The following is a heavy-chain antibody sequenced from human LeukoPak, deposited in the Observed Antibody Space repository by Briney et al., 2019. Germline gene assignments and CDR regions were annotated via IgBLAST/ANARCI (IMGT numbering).Heavy chain of an antibody. CDR1: GGSFSGYY. Sequence: PSETLSLTCAVYGGSFSGYYWSWIRQPPGKGLEWTGEINHSGSTNYNPSLKSRVTISVDTSKNQFSLKLSSVTAADTAVYYCARGRIVRGVITYYYYYMDVWGKGTTVTVSS. CDR2: INHSGST. V-gene: IGHV4-34*01. J-gene: IGHJ6*03. D-gene: IGHD3-10*01. CDR3: ARGRIVRGVITYYYYYMDV.